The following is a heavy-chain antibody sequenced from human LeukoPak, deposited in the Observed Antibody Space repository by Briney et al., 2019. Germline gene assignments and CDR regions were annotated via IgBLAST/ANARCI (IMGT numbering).Heavy chain of an antibody. J-gene: IGHJ4*02. CDR1: GFTFSSYA. D-gene: IGHD7-27*01. V-gene: IGHV3-23*01. CDR3: AKLYWGEGSYFDY. CDR2: ISGSGGST. Sequence: PGGSLRLSCAASGFTFSSYAMSWVRQAPGKGLEWVSAISGSGGSTYYADSVKGRFTISRDNSKNTLYLQMNSLGAEDTAVYYCAKLYWGEGSYFDYWGQGTLVTVSS.